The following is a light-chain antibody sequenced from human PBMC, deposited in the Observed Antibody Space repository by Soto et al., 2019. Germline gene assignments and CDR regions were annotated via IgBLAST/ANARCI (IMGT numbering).Light chain of an antibody. CDR1: SSNVVGYNY. Sequence: QSVLTHPASVTGSPGQAIPISCTGTSSNVVGYNYVSWYHQHPGKAPKLMIYDVSNRPSGVSNRFSGSKSGNTASLTISGLQAEDEADYYCSSYTSSSTLGVFGTGTKVTVL. CDR2: DVS. V-gene: IGLV2-14*01. CDR3: SSYTSSSTLGV. J-gene: IGLJ1*01.